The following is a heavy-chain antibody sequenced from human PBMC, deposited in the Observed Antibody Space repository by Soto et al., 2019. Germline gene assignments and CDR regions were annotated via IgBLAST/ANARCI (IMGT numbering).Heavy chain of an antibody. CDR1: GFTFSSYG. J-gene: IGHJ4*02. Sequence: VQLVESGGGVVQPGRSLRLSCAASGFTFSSYGMHWVRQAPGKGLEWVAVIWYDGSNKYYADSVKGRFTICRDNSKNTLYLQTDSLRAEDTAVYYCAKDRGALRWSEEHYYFDYWGQGNLVSVSS. CDR3: AKDRGALRWSEEHYYFDY. V-gene: IGHV3-33*06. CDR2: IWYDGSNK. D-gene: IGHD2-15*01.